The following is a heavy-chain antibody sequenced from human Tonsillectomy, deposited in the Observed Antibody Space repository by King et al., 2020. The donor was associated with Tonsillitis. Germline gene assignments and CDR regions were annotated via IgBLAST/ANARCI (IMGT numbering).Heavy chain of an antibody. CDR3: ARPNAQLAGNTFDY. CDR1: GYTFTGYY. J-gene: IGHJ4*02. Sequence: VQLVESGAEVKKPGASVKVSCKASGYTFTGYYMHWVRQAPGQGLEWMGWINPNSGATNYAQKFQGRVTMTRDTSISTAYMELSRLRSDDTAVYYCARPNAQLAGNTFDYWGQGTLVTVSS. D-gene: IGHD6-19*01. V-gene: IGHV1-2*02. CDR2: INPNSGAT.